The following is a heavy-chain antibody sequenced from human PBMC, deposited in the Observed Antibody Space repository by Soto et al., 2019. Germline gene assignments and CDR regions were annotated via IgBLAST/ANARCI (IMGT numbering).Heavy chain of an antibody. CDR3: EKGHTHYYGSSYYFDY. D-gene: IGHD3-10*01. V-gene: IGHV3-23*01. J-gene: IGHJ4*02. CDR1: GFTFSSYA. CDR2: ISGRGGST. Sequence: GGSLRLSCAASGFTFSSYAMSWVRQAPGKGLEWVSAISGRGGSTYYADSVKGRFTISRDNSKNTLYLQMNSLRAEDTAVYYCEKGHTHYYGSSYYFDYWGQGTLVTVSS.